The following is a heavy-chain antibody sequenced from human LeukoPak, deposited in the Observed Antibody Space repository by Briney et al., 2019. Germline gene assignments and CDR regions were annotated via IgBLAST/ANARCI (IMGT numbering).Heavy chain of an antibody. CDR1: GGSISSYY. CDR2: IYTSGST. J-gene: IGHJ3*02. Sequence: SETLSLTCTVSGGSISSYYWSWIRQPAGKGREWIGRIYTSGSTNYNPSLKSRVTMSVDTSKNQFSLKLSSVTAADTAVYYCARDLRQQLVFDIWGQGTMVTVSS. CDR3: ARDLRQQLVFDI. V-gene: IGHV4-4*07. D-gene: IGHD6-13*01.